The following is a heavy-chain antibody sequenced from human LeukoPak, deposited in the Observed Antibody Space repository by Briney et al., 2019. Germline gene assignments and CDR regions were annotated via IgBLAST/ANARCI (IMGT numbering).Heavy chain of an antibody. CDR2: IYTSGST. CDR3: ARDYRLEGAFDF. J-gene: IGHJ3*01. Sequence: PSETLSLTWTVSGASMSSYCWSWIRQPAGKGLEWGWRIYTSGSTNYNPSLKSRVTMSVDTSKNPFSLKLSSVPAADTAVYYCARDYRLEGAFDFWGQGTMVTVSS. CDR1: GASMSSYC. D-gene: IGHD1-1*01. V-gene: IGHV4-4*07.